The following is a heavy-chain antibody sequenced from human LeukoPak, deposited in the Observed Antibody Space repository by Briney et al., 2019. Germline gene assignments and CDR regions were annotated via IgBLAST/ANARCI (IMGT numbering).Heavy chain of an antibody. J-gene: IGHJ6*03. CDR1: GGSISSYY. D-gene: IGHD3-10*01. Sequence: PSETLFLTCTVSGGSISSYYWSWIRQPPGKGLEWIGYIYYSGSTNYNPSLKSRVTISVDTSKNQFSLKLSSVTAADTAVYYCARDRGAMVRGVIPRDYYYMDVWGKGTTVTISS. V-gene: IGHV4-59*01. CDR3: ARDRGAMVRGVIPRDYYYMDV. CDR2: IYYSGST.